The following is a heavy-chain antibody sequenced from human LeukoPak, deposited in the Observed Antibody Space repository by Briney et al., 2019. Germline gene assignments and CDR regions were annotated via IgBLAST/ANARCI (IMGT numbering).Heavy chain of an antibody. D-gene: IGHD3-3*01. V-gene: IGHV3-33*01. CDR2: IWYDGSNK. J-gene: IGHJ6*02. CDR1: GFTFSSYG. Sequence: PGGSLKLSCAASGFTFSSYGMHWVRQAPGKGLEWVAVIWYDGSNKYYADSVKGRFTISRDNSKNTLYLQMNSLRAEDTAVYYCARRHGELWYYDFWSGSTSPTLYGMDVWGQGTTVTVSS. CDR3: ARRHGELWYYDFWSGSTSPTLYGMDV.